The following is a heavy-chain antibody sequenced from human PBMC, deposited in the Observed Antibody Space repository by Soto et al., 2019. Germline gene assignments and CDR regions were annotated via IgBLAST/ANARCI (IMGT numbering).Heavy chain of an antibody. J-gene: IGHJ4*02. Sequence: QVQLQESGPGLVRPSQTLSLTCTVSGASVNSDVYYWTWIRQHPEKGLEWIGYIYDSGSTYYNPSLESRVSISLDTPNNQFSLNLKSVTAADTAIYYCARAPHYEILAAMDYWGQGTLVTVSS. CDR1: GASVNSDVYY. CDR2: IYDSGST. CDR3: ARAPHYEILAAMDY. V-gene: IGHV4-31*03. D-gene: IGHD3-9*01.